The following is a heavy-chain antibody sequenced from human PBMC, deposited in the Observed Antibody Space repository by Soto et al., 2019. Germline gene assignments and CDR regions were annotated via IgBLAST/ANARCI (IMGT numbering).Heavy chain of an antibody. J-gene: IGHJ6*02. D-gene: IGHD1-7*01. CDR2: IYPGDSDT. CDR1: GYSFTSYW. CDR3: ARLGPDLNYPWGALNPGLYYYGMDV. V-gene: IGHV5-51*01. Sequence: GESLKISCKGSGYSFTSYWIGWVRQMPGKGLEWMGIIYPGDSDTRYSPSCQGQVTISADKPISTAYLQWSSLKASDTAMYYCARLGPDLNYPWGALNPGLYYYGMDVWGQGTTVTVSS.